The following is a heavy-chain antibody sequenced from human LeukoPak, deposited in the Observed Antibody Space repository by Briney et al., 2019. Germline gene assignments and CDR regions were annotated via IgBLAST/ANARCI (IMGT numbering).Heavy chain of an antibody. V-gene: IGHV3-15*01. CDR3: TTPYYYDSSGYPY. D-gene: IGHD3-22*01. Sequence: PGGSLRLSCAASGFTFSNAWMSWVRQAPGKGLEWVGRIKSKTDGGTTDYAAPVKGRSTISRDDSKNTLYLQMNSLKTEDTAVYYCTTPYYYDSSGYPYWGQGTLVTVSS. CDR1: GFTFSNAW. J-gene: IGHJ4*02. CDR2: IKSKTDGGTT.